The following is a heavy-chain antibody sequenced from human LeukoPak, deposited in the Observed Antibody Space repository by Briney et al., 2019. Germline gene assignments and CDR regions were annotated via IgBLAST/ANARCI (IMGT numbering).Heavy chain of an antibody. CDR3: TGSLVLNY. Sequence: PGGSLRLSCAASGFTFSSYAMSWVRQAPGKGLEWVGRIKSKTEGGTTDYAAPVKGRFTISRDDSKNTLYLQMNSLKTEDTAVYCNTGSLVLNYWGQGTLVTVSS. CDR1: GFTFSSYA. CDR2: IKSKTEGGTT. V-gene: IGHV3-15*01. J-gene: IGHJ4*02. D-gene: IGHD3-16*01.